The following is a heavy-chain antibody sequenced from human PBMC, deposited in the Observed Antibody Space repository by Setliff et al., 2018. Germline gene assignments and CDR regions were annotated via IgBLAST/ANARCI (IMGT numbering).Heavy chain of an antibody. V-gene: IGHV1-18*04. CDR1: GYSFISYY. Sequence: ASVKVSCKTSGYSFISYYMYWVRQAPGQGLEWVGWISAYNGKTYSAQKFQDRVTLTTHTSTNMGYLELRDLRSDDTAVYYCLRLVRYCTKIACQATSGDEVWGLGTLVTVSS. CDR2: ISAYNGKT. D-gene: IGHD2-8*01. CDR3: LRLVRYCTKIACQATSGDEV. J-gene: IGHJ4*02.